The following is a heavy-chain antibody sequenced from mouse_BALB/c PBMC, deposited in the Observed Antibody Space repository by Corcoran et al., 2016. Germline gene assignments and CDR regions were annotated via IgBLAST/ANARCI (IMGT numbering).Heavy chain of an antibody. V-gene: IGHV1S136*01. CDR2: IYPYNDDT. J-gene: IGHJ2*01. CDR3: AREVPGGYPFDY. Sequence: EVQLQQSGPELVKPGASVMMSCKASGYTFTSYVMHWVKQKPGQGLEWIGYIYPYNDDTKYNEEFKGKATLTSDKSSSTAYMELNSLTSEDSAVYYCAREVPGGYPFDYWGQGTTLTVSS. CDR1: GYTFTSYV. D-gene: IGHD2-2*01.